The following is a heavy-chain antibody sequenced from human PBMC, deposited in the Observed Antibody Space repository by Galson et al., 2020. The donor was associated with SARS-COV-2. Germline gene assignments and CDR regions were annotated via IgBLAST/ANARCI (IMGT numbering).Heavy chain of an antibody. Sequence: ASETLSLTCTVSGGSINGYHWSWIRQSPRNGLEWIGYIHSTGSTDYNPSLNSRVTIAVDTSKNQFSLKLKSVTAADTAVYYCARGRGGFDPWGLGTLVTVSS. CDR3: ARGRGGFDP. CDR2: IHSTGST. D-gene: IGHD3-16*01. V-gene: IGHV4-59*01. J-gene: IGHJ5*02. CDR1: GGSINGYH.